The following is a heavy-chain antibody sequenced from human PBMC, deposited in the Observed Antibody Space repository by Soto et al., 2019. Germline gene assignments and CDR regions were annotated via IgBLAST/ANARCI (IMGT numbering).Heavy chain of an antibody. Sequence: QVQLVQSGAEMQKPGSSVKVSCQYSGGTFNTYAMNWERQAPGQGPEWRGDISPMSGAANYSPKFQGRVTITADESTGTSYMQLSSLTSENTALYFCAREVQVHTPAFVYWGQGTLVTV. D-gene: IGHD3-10*01. CDR1: GGTFNTYA. V-gene: IGHV1-69*19. CDR2: ISPMSGAA. J-gene: IGHJ4*02. CDR3: AREVQVHTPAFVY.